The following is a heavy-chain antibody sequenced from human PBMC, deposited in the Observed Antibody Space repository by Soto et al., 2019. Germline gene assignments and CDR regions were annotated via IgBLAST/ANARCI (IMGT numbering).Heavy chain of an antibody. Sequence: QVQLQESGPGLVKPSQTLSLTCTVSGGSISSGGYYWSWIRQHPGKGLEWIGYIYYSGSTYYNPSLKSRVTTAVDTSKNQFSLKRRSVAAADTAVCYWARWVGAKAFDYWGQGALVTVSS. CDR1: GGSISSGGYY. J-gene: IGHJ4*02. CDR3: ARWVGAKAFDY. D-gene: IGHD1-26*01. V-gene: IGHV4-31*03. CDR2: IYYSGST.